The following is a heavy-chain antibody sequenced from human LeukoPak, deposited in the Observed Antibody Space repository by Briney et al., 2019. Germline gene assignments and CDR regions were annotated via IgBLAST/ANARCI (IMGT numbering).Heavy chain of an antibody. V-gene: IGHV4-4*09. CDR1: AASISSYY. D-gene: IGHD2/OR15-2a*01. CDR3: ARLSYYYYYMDD. CDR2: IYTSGST. Sequence: SETLSLACTVAAASISSYYCSWVRQPPGNWLEWIGYIYTSGSTNYNPSIKTRVTISVDTSKNQFSLKLSSVTAADTAVYYCARLSYYYYYMDDWGKGTTVTVSS. J-gene: IGHJ6*03.